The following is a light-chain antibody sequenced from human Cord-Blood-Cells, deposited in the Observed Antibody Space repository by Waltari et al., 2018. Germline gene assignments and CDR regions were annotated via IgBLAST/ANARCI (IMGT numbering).Light chain of an antibody. V-gene: IGKV4-1*01. J-gene: IGKJ2*01. Sequence: DIVMTQSPDSLAVSLGERATINFKSSPSVLYSSNNKNYLAWYQQKPGQPPKLLIYWASIRESGVPDRFSGSGSGTDFTLTISSLQAEDVAVYYCQQYYSTPYTFGQGTKLEIK. CDR1: PSVLYSSNNKNY. CDR3: QQYYSTPYT. CDR2: WAS.